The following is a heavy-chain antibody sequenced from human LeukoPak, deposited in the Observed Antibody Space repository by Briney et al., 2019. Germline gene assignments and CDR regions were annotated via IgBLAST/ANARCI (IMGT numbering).Heavy chain of an antibody. CDR3: AKSQLLWFGEDFDY. CDR2: ISGSGGST. CDR1: GFTFSSYA. Sequence: PGGSLRLSCAASGFTFSSYAMGWVRQAPGKGLEWVSAISGSGGSTYYADSVKGRFTISRDNSKNTLYLQMNSLRAEDTAVYYCAKSQLLWFGEDFDYWGRGTLVTVSS. J-gene: IGHJ4*02. D-gene: IGHD3-10*01. V-gene: IGHV3-23*01.